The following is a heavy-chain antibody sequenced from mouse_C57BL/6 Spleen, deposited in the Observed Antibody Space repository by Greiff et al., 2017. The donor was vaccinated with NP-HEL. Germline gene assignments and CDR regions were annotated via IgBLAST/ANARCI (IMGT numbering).Heavy chain of an antibody. CDR1: GYTFTSYW. Sequence: QVQLQQPGAELVMPGASVKLSCKASGYTFTSYWMHWVKQRPGQGLEWIGEIDPSDSYTNYNQKFKGKSTLTVDKSSSTAYMQLSSLTSEDSAVYYCARRFDYGSSKYYFDYWGQGTTLTVSS. V-gene: IGHV1-69*01. D-gene: IGHD1-1*01. J-gene: IGHJ2*01. CDR3: ARRFDYGSSKYYFDY. CDR2: IDPSDSYT.